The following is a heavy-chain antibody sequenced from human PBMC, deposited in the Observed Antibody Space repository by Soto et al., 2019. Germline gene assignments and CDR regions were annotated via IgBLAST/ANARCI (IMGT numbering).Heavy chain of an antibody. CDR3: ARGVGSGSYYNQYNWFDP. J-gene: IGHJ5*02. Sequence: ASVKVSCKASGYTFTNYGISWVRQAPGQGLEWMGWINTYNGNTNHAQKVQGRVTMTTDTSTSTAYMELRSLRSDDTAVYYCARGVGSGSYYNQYNWFDPWGQGTLVTVSS. V-gene: IGHV1-18*01. CDR2: INTYNGNT. D-gene: IGHD3-10*01. CDR1: GYTFTNYG.